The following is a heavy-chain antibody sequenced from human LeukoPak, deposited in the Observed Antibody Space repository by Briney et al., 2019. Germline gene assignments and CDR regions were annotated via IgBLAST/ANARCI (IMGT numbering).Heavy chain of an antibody. Sequence: ASVKVSCKASGYTFTSYYMHWVRQAPGQGLEWMGIINPSGGSTSYAQKFQGRVTMTRDMSTSTVYMELSSLRSEDTAVYYCARTFSGSSRRDAFDIWGQGTMVTVSS. CDR3: ARTFSGSSRRDAFDI. V-gene: IGHV1-46*01. CDR2: INPSGGST. D-gene: IGHD1-26*01. J-gene: IGHJ3*02. CDR1: GYTFTSYY.